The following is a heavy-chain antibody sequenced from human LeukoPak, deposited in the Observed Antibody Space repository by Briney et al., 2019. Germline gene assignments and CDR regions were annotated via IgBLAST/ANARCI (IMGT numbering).Heavy chain of an antibody. CDR1: GFTFSSCSM. Sequence: PGGSLRLSCAVSGFTFSSCSMNWIRQPPGKGLEWIGSIYYSGSTYYNPSLKSRVTISVDRSKNQFSLKLSSVTAADTAVYYCARDRIIDDPASNDAFDIWGQGTMVTVSS. V-gene: IGHV4-39*07. CDR2: IYYSGST. CDR3: ARDRIIDDPASNDAFDI. J-gene: IGHJ3*02. D-gene: IGHD2-15*01.